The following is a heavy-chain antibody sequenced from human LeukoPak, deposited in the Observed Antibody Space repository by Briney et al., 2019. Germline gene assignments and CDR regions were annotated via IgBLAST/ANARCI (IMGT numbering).Heavy chain of an antibody. V-gene: IGHV3-66*01. D-gene: IGHD3-10*01. CDR3: ARAFGYDGSGSEGQLDY. Sequence: PGGSLRLSCAASGFTVSSNYMSWVRQAPGKGLEWVSVIYSGGSTYYADSVKGRFTISRDNSKNTLYLQMNSLRAEDTAVYYCARAFGYDGSGSEGQLDYWGQGTLVTVSS. CDR1: GFTVSSNY. J-gene: IGHJ4*02. CDR2: IYSGGST.